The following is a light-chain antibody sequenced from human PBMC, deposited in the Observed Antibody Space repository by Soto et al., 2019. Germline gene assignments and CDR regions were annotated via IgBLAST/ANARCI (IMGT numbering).Light chain of an antibody. CDR3: QQYNTHS. CDR1: QNIFTW. CDR2: DAS. J-gene: IGKJ4*01. Sequence: DIQMTQSPSTLSASVGDTVTITCRASQNIFTWLAWYQHKPGKAPKLLMYDASILESGVPSRFSGSGSGTEFTLTISGLQPDDFGTYYCQQYNTHSFGGGTKVDIK. V-gene: IGKV1-5*01.